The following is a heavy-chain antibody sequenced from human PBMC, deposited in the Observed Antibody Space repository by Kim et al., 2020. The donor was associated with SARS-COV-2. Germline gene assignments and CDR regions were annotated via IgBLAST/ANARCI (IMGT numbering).Heavy chain of an antibody. V-gene: IGHV7-4-1*02. CDR3: ARGKPRYSSSWANGWFDP. CDR1: GYTFTSYA. D-gene: IGHD6-13*01. Sequence: ASVKVSCKASGYTFTSYAMNWVRQAPGQGLEWMGWINTNTGNPTYAQGFTGRFVFSLDTSVSTAYLQISSLKAEDTAVYYCARGKPRYSSSWANGWFDPWGQGTLVTVSS. CDR2: INTNTGNP. J-gene: IGHJ5*02.